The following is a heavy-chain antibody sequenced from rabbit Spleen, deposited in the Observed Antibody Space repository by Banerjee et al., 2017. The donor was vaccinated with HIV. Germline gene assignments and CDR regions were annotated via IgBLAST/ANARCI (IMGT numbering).Heavy chain of an antibody. V-gene: IGHV1S45*01. CDR3: ARDLVGVIGWNFNL. CDR1: GFSFSSTYY. D-gene: IGHD1-1*01. J-gene: IGHJ4*01. Sequence: QEQLVESGGGLVQPEGSLTLACTASGFSFSSTYYMCWVRQAPGKGLEWIGYIYSAIGYTYYASWAKGRFTISKTSSTTVTLQMNSLTAADTATYFCARDLVGVIGWNFNLWGPGTLVTVS. CDR2: IYSAIGYT.